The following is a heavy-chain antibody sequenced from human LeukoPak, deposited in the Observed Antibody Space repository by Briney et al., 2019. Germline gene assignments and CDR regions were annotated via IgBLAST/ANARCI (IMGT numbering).Heavy chain of an antibody. V-gene: IGHV3-20*04. CDR1: GFTFDDYG. J-gene: IGHJ6*03. CDR2: INWNGGST. D-gene: IGHD4-17*01. Sequence: PGGSLRLSCAASGFTFDDYGMSWVRQAPGKGLEWVSGINWNGGSTGYADSVKGRFTISRDNAKNSLYLQMNSLRAEDTALYYCARGRYGDYLRYYYYYYMDVWGKGTTVTVSS. CDR3: ARGRYGDYLRYYYYYYMDV.